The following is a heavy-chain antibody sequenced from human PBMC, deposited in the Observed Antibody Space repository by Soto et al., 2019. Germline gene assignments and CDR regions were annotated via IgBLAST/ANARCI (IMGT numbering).Heavy chain of an antibody. CDR2: IYYSGST. CDR1: GGSISSSSYY. V-gene: IGHV4-39*01. D-gene: IGHD3-10*01. Sequence: QLQLQESGPGLVKPSETLSLTCTVSGGSISSSSYYWGWIRQPPGKGLEWIGSIYYSGSTYYNPSLKSRVTISVDTSKNQFSLKLSSVTAADTAVYYCARLHGHRRITMVRGVIGAFDSWGQGTMVTVSS. J-gene: IGHJ3*02. CDR3: ARLHGHRRITMVRGVIGAFDS.